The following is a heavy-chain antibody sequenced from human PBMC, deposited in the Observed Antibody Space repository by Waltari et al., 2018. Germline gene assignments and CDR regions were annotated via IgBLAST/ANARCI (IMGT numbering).Heavy chain of an antibody. D-gene: IGHD2-15*01. V-gene: IGHV1-2*06. CDR3: ARGRGKACSGGSCYPDY. CDR2: IKPNSGGT. Sequence: QVQLVQSGAEVKKPGASVKVSCKASGYTFTGYYMHWVRQAPGQGLEWMGRIKPNSGGTNYAQKFQGRVTMTRDTSISTAYMELSRLRSDDTAVYYCARGRGKACSGGSCYPDYWGQGTLVTVSS. CDR1: GYTFTGYY. J-gene: IGHJ4*02.